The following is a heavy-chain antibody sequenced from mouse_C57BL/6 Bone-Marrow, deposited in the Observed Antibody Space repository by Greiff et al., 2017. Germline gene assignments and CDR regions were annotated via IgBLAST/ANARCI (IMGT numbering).Heavy chain of an antibody. J-gene: IGHJ2*01. V-gene: IGHV5-17*01. CDR2: ISSGSSTI. Sequence: EVKLMESGGGLVKPGGSLKLSCAASGFTFSDYGMHWVRPAPEKGLEWVAYISSGSSTIYYADTVKGRFTISRNNAKNTLFLQMTSLRSEDTAMYYCERPLYYSSFFDYWGQGTTLTDSS. CDR3: ERPLYYSSFFDY. D-gene: IGHD2-5*01. CDR1: GFTFSDYG.